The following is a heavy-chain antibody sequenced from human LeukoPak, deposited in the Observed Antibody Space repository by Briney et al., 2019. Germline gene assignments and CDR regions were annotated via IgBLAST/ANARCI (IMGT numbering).Heavy chain of an antibody. Sequence: PSETLSLTCTVSGGLIRTYYWSWIRQPPGKGLEWMGYIYHSGNTDYNPSLKSRVTISVDSSKNQFSLKLSSVTAADTAVYYCARDLGDFDYWGQGTLVTVSS. CDR3: ARDLGDFDY. D-gene: IGHD7-27*01. CDR1: GGLIRTYY. CDR2: IYHSGNT. J-gene: IGHJ4*02. V-gene: IGHV4-59*01.